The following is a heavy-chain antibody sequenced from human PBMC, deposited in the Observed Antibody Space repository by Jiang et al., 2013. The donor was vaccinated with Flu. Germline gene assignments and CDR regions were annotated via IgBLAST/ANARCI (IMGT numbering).Heavy chain of an antibody. D-gene: IGHD6-13*01. V-gene: IGHV4-38-2*02. J-gene: IGHJ5*02. Sequence: PGLVKPSETLSLTCTVSGFSISSGYFWGWIRQPPGKGLEWIGSIHSSGITYYNPSLKNRLTISVDTSTNHFSLRLSSVTAADTAVYYCARGRFSWYWFDPWGQGTLVTVSS. CDR3: ARGRFSWYWFDP. CDR2: IHSSGIT. CDR1: GFSISSGYF.